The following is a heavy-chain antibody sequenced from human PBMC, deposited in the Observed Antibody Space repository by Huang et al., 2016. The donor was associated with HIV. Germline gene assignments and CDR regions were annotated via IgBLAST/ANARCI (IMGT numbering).Heavy chain of an antibody. Sequence: EVQLVESGGGLVQPGGSLRLSCAASGFTFSSYWLHWVRPALGKGLVWLSHINNDGSITTLEDYVNGRITISRDNARNTMYLQMTTLSAGDTSVYYCARHRSSGGVEEAFDIWGPGTLVTVAS. CDR1: GFTFSSYW. D-gene: IGHD2-8*02. CDR3: ARHRSSGGVEEAFDI. J-gene: IGHJ3*02. CDR2: INNDGSIT. V-gene: IGHV3-74*03.